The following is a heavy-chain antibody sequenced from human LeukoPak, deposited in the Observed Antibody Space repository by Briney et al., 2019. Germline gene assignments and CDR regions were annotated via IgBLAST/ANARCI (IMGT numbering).Heavy chain of an antibody. J-gene: IGHJ5*02. CDR2: INPNSGGT. CDR1: GYTFTGDY. D-gene: IGHD1-26*01. CDR3: ARVLVGAPRTNWFDP. Sequence: ASVKVSCKASGYTFTGDYMHWVREAPGQGLEWMGWINPNSGGTNYAQKFQGRVTMTRDTSISTAYMELSRLRSDDTAVYYCARVLVGAPRTNWFDPWGQGPLVTVS. V-gene: IGHV1-2*02.